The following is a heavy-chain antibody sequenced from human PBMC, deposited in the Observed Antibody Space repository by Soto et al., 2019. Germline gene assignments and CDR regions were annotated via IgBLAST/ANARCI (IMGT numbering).Heavy chain of an antibody. J-gene: IGHJ4*02. Sequence: EGSLRLSCSVSGFAINSYAMHWVRQAPGKGLEYVSSISHNGGSTYYADSVKGRFTISRDNSKNTLYLQMSSLRTEDTAVYYCVKDRWVDYWGQGTLVTVSS. CDR1: GFAINSYA. V-gene: IGHV3-64D*06. CDR2: ISHNGGST. D-gene: IGHD1-26*01. CDR3: VKDRWVDY.